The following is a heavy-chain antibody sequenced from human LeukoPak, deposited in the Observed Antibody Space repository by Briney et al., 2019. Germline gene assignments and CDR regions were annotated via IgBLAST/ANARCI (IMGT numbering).Heavy chain of an antibody. CDR3: AKDQCSSTSCYGSPGY. J-gene: IGHJ4*02. CDR2: IRYDGSNK. V-gene: IGHV3-30*02. D-gene: IGHD2-2*01. CDR1: GFTFSSYG. Sequence: GGSLRLSCAASGFTFSSYGTHWVRQAPGKGLEWVAFIRYDGSNKYYGDSVKGRFTISRDNSKNTLYLQMNSLRAEDTAVYYCAKDQCSSTSCYGSPGYWGQGTLVTVSS.